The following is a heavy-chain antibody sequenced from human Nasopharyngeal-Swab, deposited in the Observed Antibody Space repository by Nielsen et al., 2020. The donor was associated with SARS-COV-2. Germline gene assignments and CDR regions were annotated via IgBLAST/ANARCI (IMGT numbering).Heavy chain of an antibody. V-gene: IGHV4-31*03. CDR2: IYYSGST. CDR1: GGSISSGGYY. Sequence: SETPSLTCTVSGGSISSGGYYWSWIRQHPGKGLEWIGYIYYSGSTYYNPSLKSRVTISVDTSKNQFSLKLSSVTAADTAVYYCARVLRYFGWLFFDYWGQGTLVTVSS. J-gene: IGHJ4*02. D-gene: IGHD3-9*01. CDR3: ARVLRYFGWLFFDY.